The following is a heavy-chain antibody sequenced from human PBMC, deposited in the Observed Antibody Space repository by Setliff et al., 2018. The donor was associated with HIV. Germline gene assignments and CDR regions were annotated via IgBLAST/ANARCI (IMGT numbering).Heavy chain of an antibody. J-gene: IGHJ3*02. CDR1: GDSITSGGFY. V-gene: IGHV4-31*03. Sequence: PSETLSLTCTVSGDSITSGGFYCNWFRQHPGKGLEWIGWIYYSGRTKYNPSLESRVTISVDTSKNQFSLKLSSVTAADTAVYYCARSPSYYDSSGYTAFDIWGQGTMVTVSS. D-gene: IGHD3-22*01. CDR2: IYYSGRT. CDR3: ARSPSYYDSSGYTAFDI.